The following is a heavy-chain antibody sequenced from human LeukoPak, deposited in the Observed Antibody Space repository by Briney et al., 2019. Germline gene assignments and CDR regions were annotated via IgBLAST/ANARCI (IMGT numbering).Heavy chain of an antibody. D-gene: IGHD1-1*01. CDR1: GFTVSSDY. CDR3: AKGGYNYGPGFFFDC. V-gene: IGHV3-66*01. J-gene: IGHJ4*02. CDR2: IYSGGST. Sequence: GGSLRLSCAASGFTVSSDYMSWLRQAPGKGLEGVSVIYSGGSTYYADAVKGRFTISRDKSKNTVSLQVNSLRAEDTAVYYCAKGGYNYGPGFFFDCWGQGTLVTVSA.